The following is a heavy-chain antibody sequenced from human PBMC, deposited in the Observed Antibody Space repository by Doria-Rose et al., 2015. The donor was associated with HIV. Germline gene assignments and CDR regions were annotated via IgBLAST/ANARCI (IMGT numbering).Heavy chain of an antibody. Sequence: QESGPVLVKPTETLTLTCAVSGVSLSSPGMGVSWIRQPPGKALEWLAKIFSDDERSYKTSLKSRLTISRRTSKSQVVLTMTDMDPVDTATYYCARIKSSRWYHKYYFDFWGQGTLVIVSA. J-gene: IGHJ4*02. CDR3: ARIKSSRWYHKYYFDF. D-gene: IGHD6-13*01. CDR1: GVSLSSPGMG. V-gene: IGHV2-26*01. CDR2: IFSDDER.